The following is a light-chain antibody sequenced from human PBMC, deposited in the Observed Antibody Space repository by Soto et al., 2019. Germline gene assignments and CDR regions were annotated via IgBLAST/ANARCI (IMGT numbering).Light chain of an antibody. V-gene: IGKV1-39*01. CDR1: RNVNNF. Sequence: DIQMTQSPSSLSASVGDRVTITCRASRNVNNFLNWYHQKPGKAPDLLIYGASRLQIGVPSRFTGSGSETEFTLTISSLQPEDFATYFCQQSFSFPPTFGQGTRLEIK. CDR2: GAS. CDR3: QQSFSFPPT. J-gene: IGKJ5*01.